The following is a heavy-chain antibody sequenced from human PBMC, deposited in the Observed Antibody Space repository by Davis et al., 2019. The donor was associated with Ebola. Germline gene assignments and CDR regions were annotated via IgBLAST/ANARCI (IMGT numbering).Heavy chain of an antibody. Sequence: SVKVSCKASGGIFSSYAISWVRQAAGQGLEWMGRIIPILGIANYAQKFQGRVTITADKSTSTAYMELSSLRSEDTAVYYCARSSRRDGYNYGYWGQGTLVTVSS. CDR3: ARSSRRDGYNYGY. J-gene: IGHJ4*02. CDR1: GGIFSSYA. D-gene: IGHD5-24*01. V-gene: IGHV1-69*04. CDR2: IIPILGIA.